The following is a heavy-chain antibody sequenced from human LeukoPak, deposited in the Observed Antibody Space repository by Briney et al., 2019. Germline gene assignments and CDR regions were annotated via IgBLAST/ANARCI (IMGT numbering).Heavy chain of an antibody. Sequence: PGGSLRLSCAASGFTFSSYSMNWVRQAPGKGLEWVSYISSSSSTIYYADSVKGRFTISRDNAKNSLYLQMNSLRAEDTAVYYCARDLRIVVVTAYNYYMDVWGKGTTVTVSS. CDR3: ARDLRIVVVTAYNYYMDV. D-gene: IGHD2-21*02. CDR1: GFTFSSYS. V-gene: IGHV3-48*04. J-gene: IGHJ6*03. CDR2: ISSSSSTI.